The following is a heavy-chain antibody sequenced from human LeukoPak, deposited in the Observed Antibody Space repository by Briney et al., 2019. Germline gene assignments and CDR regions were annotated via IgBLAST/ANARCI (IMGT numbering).Heavy chain of an antibody. D-gene: IGHD3-16*01. J-gene: IGHJ4*02. Sequence: GGSLRLSCAASGFTSSSYSMNWVRQAPGKGLVWVSHVNSDGSGTDYADSVKGRFTISRDNAKNTLYLQMNSLRVEDTAVYYCVCLGLGGLSLDWGQGTLVTASS. CDR3: VCLGLGGLSLD. V-gene: IGHV3-74*01. CDR2: VNSDGSGT. CDR1: GFTSSSYS.